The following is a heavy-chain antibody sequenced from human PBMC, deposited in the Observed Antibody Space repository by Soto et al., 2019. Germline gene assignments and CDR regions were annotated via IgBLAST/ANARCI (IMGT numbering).Heavy chain of an antibody. Sequence: EVQLVESGGGLVQPGGSLRLSCAASGFTFSSYWMSWVRQAPGKGLEWVANIKQDGSEKYYVDSVKGRVTISRDNAKHSLFLQMSSLRAEDTAVYYWARDQRWRRGSSAAKDAFDIWGQGTMVTVSS. CDR3: ARDQRWRRGSSAAKDAFDI. V-gene: IGHV3-7*01. D-gene: IGHD2-2*01. CDR1: GFTFSSYW. CDR2: IKQDGSEK. J-gene: IGHJ3*02.